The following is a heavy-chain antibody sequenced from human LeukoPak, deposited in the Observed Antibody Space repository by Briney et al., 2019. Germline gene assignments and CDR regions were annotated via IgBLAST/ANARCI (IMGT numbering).Heavy chain of an antibody. CDR1: GFTFSDYA. CDR2: VTASAGST. CDR3: VKDKEWLVAFDV. V-gene: IGHV3-23*01. D-gene: IGHD6-19*01. Sequence: GGSLRLSCAASGFTFSDYAMSWVRQAPGKGLEWVSGVTASAGSTKYADSVKGRFTISRDNSKNTLFLQMTGLRAEDTARYYCVKDKEWLVAFDVWGQGTVVAVSS. J-gene: IGHJ3*01.